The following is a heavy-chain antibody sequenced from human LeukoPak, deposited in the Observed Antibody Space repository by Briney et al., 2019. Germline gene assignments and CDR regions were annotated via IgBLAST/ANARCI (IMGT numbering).Heavy chain of an antibody. J-gene: IGHJ4*02. CDR2: ISSDAIT. D-gene: IGHD2-15*01. CDR1: GVNVSGDF. CDR3: ARGRGGD. Sequence: PGGYLRLSCAASGVNVSGDFMGWVRQAPRKGLEWVSLISSDAITYYADSVKGRFTISRDNSKNTLYLQMNSLRAEDTAFYYCARGRGGDWGQGALVTVSS. V-gene: IGHV3-53*01.